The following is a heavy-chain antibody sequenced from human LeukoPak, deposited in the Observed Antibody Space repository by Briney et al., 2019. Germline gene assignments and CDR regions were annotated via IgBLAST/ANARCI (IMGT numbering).Heavy chain of an antibody. CDR3: AREGTAGTY. J-gene: IGHJ4*02. Sequence: GGSLRLSCAASGFTFSSYAMHWVRQAPGKGLEWVAVISYDGSNKYYAYSVKGRFTISRDNSKNTLYLQMNSLRAEDTAVYYCAREGTAGTYWGQGTLVTVSS. D-gene: IGHD6-13*01. V-gene: IGHV3-30*04. CDR1: GFTFSSYA. CDR2: ISYDGSNK.